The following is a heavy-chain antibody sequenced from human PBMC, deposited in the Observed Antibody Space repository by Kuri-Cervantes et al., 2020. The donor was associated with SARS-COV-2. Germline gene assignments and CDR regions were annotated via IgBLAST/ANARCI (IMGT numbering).Heavy chain of an antibody. V-gene: IGHV3-23*01. D-gene: IGHD6-19*01. CDR3: AKDPRSSGWYDY. CDR1: GFTFDNYC. J-gene: IGHJ4*02. Sequence: GGSLRLSCAASGFTFDNYCMGWVRQAPGKGLEWVSGISGRGGSTYYADSVKGRFTISRDNSKNTLFLQMSSLRAEDTAVYYCAKDPRSSGWYDYWGQGTLVTVSS. CDR2: ISGRGGST.